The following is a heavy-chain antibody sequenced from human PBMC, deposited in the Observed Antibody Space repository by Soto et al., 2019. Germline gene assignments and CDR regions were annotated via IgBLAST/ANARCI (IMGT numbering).Heavy chain of an antibody. V-gene: IGHV1-2*04. D-gene: IGHD3-22*01. CDR1: GYTFTGYY. CDR3: ARFGSRSSGYYASYYYYGMDV. CDR2: INPNSGGT. J-gene: IGHJ6*02. Sequence: ASVKVSCKASGYTFTGYYMHWVRQAPGQGLEWMGWINPNSGGTNYAQKFQGWVTMTRDTSISPAYMELSRLRSDDTAVYYCARFGSRSSGYYASYYYYGMDVWGQGTTVTVSS.